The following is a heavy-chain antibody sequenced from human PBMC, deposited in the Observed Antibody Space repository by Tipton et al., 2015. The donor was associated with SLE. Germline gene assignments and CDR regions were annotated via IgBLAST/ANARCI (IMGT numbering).Heavy chain of an antibody. J-gene: IGHJ6*03. D-gene: IGHD6-6*01. CDR3: VRSSSPPYYYYYMDV. CDR2: ICSSSNCI. V-gene: IGHV3-21*04. Sequence: GSLRLSCAASGFTFSGHSMNWFRQAPGKGVEWVSSICSSSNCIFYADSVKGQFTISRDISKNSLYLQMNSLRAEDTAVYYCVRSSSPPYYYYYMDVWGKGTTVTVSS. CDR1: GFTFSGHS.